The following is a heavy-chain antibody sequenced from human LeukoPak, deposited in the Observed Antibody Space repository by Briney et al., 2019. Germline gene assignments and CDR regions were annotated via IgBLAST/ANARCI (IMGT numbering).Heavy chain of an antibody. CDR2: INPNSGGT. D-gene: IGHD2-15*01. CDR3: ARVRGRYCSGGSCYRYNWFDP. J-gene: IGHJ5*02. Sequence: ASVKVSCKASGYTFTGYYMHWVRQAPGQGLEWMGWINPNSGGTNYAQKFQGRVTMTRVTSISTAYMELSRLRSDDTAVYYCARVRGRYCSGGSCYRYNWFDPWGQGTLVTVSS. CDR1: GYTFTGYY. V-gene: IGHV1-2*02.